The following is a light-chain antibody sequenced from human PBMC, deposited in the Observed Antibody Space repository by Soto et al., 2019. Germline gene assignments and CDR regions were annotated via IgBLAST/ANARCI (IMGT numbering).Light chain of an antibody. J-gene: IGLJ1*01. Sequence: QSVLTQPASVSGSPGQSITISCTGTRSDVGGYNYVSWYQQHPGKAPKIIIYEVTNRPSGVSNRFSGSKSGNTASLTISGLQAEDDADYYCSSFTSRFTFNYIFGTGTKLTVL. V-gene: IGLV2-14*01. CDR2: EVT. CDR3: SSFTSRFTFNYI. CDR1: RSDVGGYNY.